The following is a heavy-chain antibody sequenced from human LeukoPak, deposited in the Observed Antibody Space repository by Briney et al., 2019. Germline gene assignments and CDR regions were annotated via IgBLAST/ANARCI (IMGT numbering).Heavy chain of an antibody. CDR1: GYTFTSYG. Sequence: GASVKVSCKASGYTFTSYGISWVRQAPGQGLEWMGWISAYNGNTNYAQKLQGRVTMPTDTSTSTAYMELRSLRSDDTAVYYCARDFSDFWSGYYLLGGYWGQGTLVTVSS. CDR2: ISAYNGNT. V-gene: IGHV1-18*01. J-gene: IGHJ4*02. D-gene: IGHD3-3*01. CDR3: ARDFSDFWSGYYLLGGY.